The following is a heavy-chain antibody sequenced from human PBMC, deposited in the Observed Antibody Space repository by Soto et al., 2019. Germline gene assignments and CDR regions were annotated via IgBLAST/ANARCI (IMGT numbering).Heavy chain of an antibody. CDR1: GYPFTAYY. J-gene: IGHJ3*02. CDR2: INPATAAA. V-gene: IGHV1-2*01. Sequence: QLHLVHSGAVVKKPGASVTVSCSASGYPFTAYYMHWVRQAPGRGLEWMGGINPATAAAKYTQTFQGRASRHRDTSKSTVFMELSGLPSEDTGVFYCARGGGVGVAGSAAFDMWGQGTLVTVSS. CDR3: ARGGGVGVAGSAAFDM. D-gene: IGHD3-3*01.